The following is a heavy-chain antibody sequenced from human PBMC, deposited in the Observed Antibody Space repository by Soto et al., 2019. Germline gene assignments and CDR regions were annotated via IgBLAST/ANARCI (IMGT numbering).Heavy chain of an antibody. CDR2: IDWDDDK. CDR3: ARIGYSYGYYYFDY. J-gene: IGHJ4*02. Sequence: ESGPTLVNPTQTLTLTCTFSGFSLSTSGMRVSWIRQPPGKALEWLARIDWDDDKFYSTSLKTRLTISKDTSKNQVVLTMTNMDPVDTATYYCARIGYSYGYYYFDYSGQGTLVTV. V-gene: IGHV2-70*04. D-gene: IGHD5-18*01. CDR1: GFSLSTSGMR.